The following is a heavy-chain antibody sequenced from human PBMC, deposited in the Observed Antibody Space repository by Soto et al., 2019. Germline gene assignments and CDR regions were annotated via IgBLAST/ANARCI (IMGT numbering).Heavy chain of an antibody. D-gene: IGHD3-3*01. J-gene: IGHJ4*02. Sequence: GGSLRLSCAASGFTFSSYAMSWVRQAPGEGLEWGSAISGSGGSTYYADSVKSRFTISRDNSKNTLYLQMNSLRAEDTAVYYCAKDPCDFWSGNLYWGKGTLVTVSS. CDR1: GFTFSSYA. V-gene: IGHV3-23*01. CDR3: AKDPCDFWSGNLY. CDR2: ISGSGGST.